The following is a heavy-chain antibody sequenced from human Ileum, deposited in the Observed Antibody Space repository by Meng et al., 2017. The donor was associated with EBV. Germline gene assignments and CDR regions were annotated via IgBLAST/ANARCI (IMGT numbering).Heavy chain of an antibody. CDR3: ARGHQTYHDY. V-gene: IGHV1-3*01. J-gene: IGHJ4*02. Sequence: HDLLVQSGTEVQKPGASVKVSCKASGYSFTSSAIHWVRQAPGQRLEWMGWVHAGNGDTKYSQNFQDRLTIARDTSANTAYMDLSSLRSEDTAVYYCARGHQTYHDYWGQGTLVTVSS. D-gene: IGHD2-2*01. CDR2: VHAGNGDT. CDR1: GYSFTSSA.